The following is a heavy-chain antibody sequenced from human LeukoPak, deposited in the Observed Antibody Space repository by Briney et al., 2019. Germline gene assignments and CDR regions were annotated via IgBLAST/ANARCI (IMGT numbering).Heavy chain of an antibody. Sequence: GRSLRLSCAASGFTFSSYTMHRVRQAPGKGLEWVAVISFDGSNKYYADSVKGRFTISRDNSKNTLYLQMNSLRAEDTAVYYCARDSNIVPSVGPYYYYGMDVWGQGTTVTVSS. V-gene: IGHV3-30-3*01. CDR1: GFTFSSYT. CDR3: ARDSNIVPSVGPYYYYGMDV. CDR2: ISFDGSNK. J-gene: IGHJ6*02. D-gene: IGHD2/OR15-2a*01.